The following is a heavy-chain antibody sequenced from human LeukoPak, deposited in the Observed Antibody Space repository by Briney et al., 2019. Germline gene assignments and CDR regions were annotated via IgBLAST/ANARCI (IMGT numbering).Heavy chain of an antibody. D-gene: IGHD2-2*01. CDR2: IIPIFGTA. CDR3: ASFCSSTSCYRYRDDAFDI. J-gene: IGHJ3*02. Sequence: GASVKVSCKASGGTFSSYGISWVRQAPGQGLEWMGRIIPIFGTANYAQKFQGRVTITTDESTSTAYMELSSLRSEDTAVYYCASFCSSTSCYRYRDDAFDIWGQGTMVTVSS. CDR1: GGTFSSYG. V-gene: IGHV1-69*05.